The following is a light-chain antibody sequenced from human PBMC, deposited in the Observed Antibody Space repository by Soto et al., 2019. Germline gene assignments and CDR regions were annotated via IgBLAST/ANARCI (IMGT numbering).Light chain of an antibody. J-gene: IGKJ5*01. Sequence: EIVLTQSPATLSLSPWERATLSCRASQSFSNYLAWYQQKPGQAPRLLISVASNRATGIPARFSGSGSGTDFTLAISSLQSEDFAVYYCQQYNNWPPITFGQGTRLEIK. CDR1: QSFSNY. CDR3: QQYNNWPPIT. CDR2: VAS. V-gene: IGKV3-11*01.